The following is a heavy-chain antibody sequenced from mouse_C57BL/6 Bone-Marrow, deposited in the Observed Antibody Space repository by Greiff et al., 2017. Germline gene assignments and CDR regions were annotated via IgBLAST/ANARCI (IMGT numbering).Heavy chain of an antibody. J-gene: IGHJ1*03. Sequence: EVKLVESGPGLVKPSQSLSLTCSVTGYSITSGYYWNWIRQFPGNKLEWMGYISYDGSNNYNPSLKNRISITRDTSKNQFFLKLNSVTTEDTATYDCAREDYYGSTRYFDVWGTGTTVTVSS. V-gene: IGHV3-6*01. CDR3: AREDYYGSTRYFDV. CDR1: GYSITSGYY. CDR2: ISYDGSN. D-gene: IGHD1-1*01.